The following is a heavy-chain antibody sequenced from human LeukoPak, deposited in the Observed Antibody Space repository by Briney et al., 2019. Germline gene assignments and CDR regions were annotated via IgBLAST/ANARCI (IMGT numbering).Heavy chain of an antibody. CDR3: ARDLRRGRNFDY. Sequence: ETLSLTCTVSGYPISSGYYWGWIRQPPGKGLEWIGSIYHSGSTYYNPSLKSRVTISVDTSKNQFSLKLSSVTAADTAVYYCARDLRRGRNFDYWGQGTLVTVSS. V-gene: IGHV4-38-2*02. CDR2: IYHSGST. J-gene: IGHJ4*02. D-gene: IGHD3-10*01. CDR1: GYPISSGYY.